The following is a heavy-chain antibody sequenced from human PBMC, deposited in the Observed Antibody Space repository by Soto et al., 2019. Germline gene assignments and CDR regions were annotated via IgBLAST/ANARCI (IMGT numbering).Heavy chain of an antibody. Sequence: QVQLQESGPGLVKPSQTLSLTCTVSGGSISSGDYYWSWIRQHPGKGLEWIGTIYFSGPTYYNPSLKSRVTISVDTSKSQFSLKLSSVTAADTAVYYCARRDRSGFSYWLDTWGQGTLVTVSS. J-gene: IGHJ5*02. CDR1: GGSISSGDYY. CDR2: IYFSGPT. V-gene: IGHV4-31*03. CDR3: ARRDRSGFSYWLDT. D-gene: IGHD3-22*01.